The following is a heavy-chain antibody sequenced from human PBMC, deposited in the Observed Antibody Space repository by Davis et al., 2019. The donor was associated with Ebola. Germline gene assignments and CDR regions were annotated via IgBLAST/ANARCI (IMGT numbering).Heavy chain of an antibody. CDR1: GFTFDTYD. Sequence: GESLIISCASSGFTFDTYDMNWVRQAPGTGLEWVASISNSGAHRNYADSLQGRFTVARDNANNELYLQMNSLRAEDTAVYYCARDPYGDYWLDYWGQGTLVTVSS. D-gene: IGHD4-17*01. CDR2: ISNSGAHR. CDR3: ARDPYGDYWLDY. J-gene: IGHJ4*02. V-gene: IGHV3-21*01.